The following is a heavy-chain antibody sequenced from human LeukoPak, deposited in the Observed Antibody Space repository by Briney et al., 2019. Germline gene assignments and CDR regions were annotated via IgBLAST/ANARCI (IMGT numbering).Heavy chain of an antibody. CDR3: ARADGWYGLYY. Sequence: SETLSLTCTVSGGSISSSSYYWGWIRQPPGKGLEWIGSIYYSGSTYYNPSLKSRVTISVDTSKNQFSLKLSSVTAADTAVYYCARADGWYGLYYWGQGTLVTVSS. D-gene: IGHD6-19*01. V-gene: IGHV4-39*01. J-gene: IGHJ4*02. CDR1: GGSISSSSYY. CDR2: IYYSGST.